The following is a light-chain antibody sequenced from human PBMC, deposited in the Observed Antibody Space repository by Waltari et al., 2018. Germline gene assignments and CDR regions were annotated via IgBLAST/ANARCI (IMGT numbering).Light chain of an antibody. CDR2: AAS. V-gene: IGKV1-39*01. CDR1: RSISSY. Sequence: DIQMTQSPSSLSASVGDRVTITCRASRSISSYLNWYQQKPGKAPKLLIYAASSLQSGVPSRFSGSESGTDFTLTSSSLQPEDFATDYCQQSYSTPPWTFGQGTKVEIK. CDR3: QQSYSTPPWT. J-gene: IGKJ1*01.